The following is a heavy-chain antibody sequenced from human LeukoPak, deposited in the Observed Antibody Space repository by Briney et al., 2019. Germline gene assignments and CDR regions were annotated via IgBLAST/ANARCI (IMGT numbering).Heavy chain of an antibody. Sequence: PGGSLRLSCTASGFTLSSYAMSWVRQAPGEGLEWVSTISGSADNTNYAEAVKGRFTISRDNSKNTMYLQMNSLRAEDTAVYYCAKTRPLDSSSWSHGDYWGQGTLVTVSS. CDR3: AKTRPLDSSSWSHGDY. CDR1: GFTLSSYA. V-gene: IGHV3-23*01. J-gene: IGHJ4*02. CDR2: ISGSADNT. D-gene: IGHD6-13*01.